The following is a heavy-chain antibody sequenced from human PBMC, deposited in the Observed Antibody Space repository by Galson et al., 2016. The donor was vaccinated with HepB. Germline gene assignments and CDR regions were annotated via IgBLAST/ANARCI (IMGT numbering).Heavy chain of an antibody. CDR3: AREAAPGDDYGPAY. V-gene: IGHV1-2*02. CDR2: ISPNSGGT. Sequence: SVKVSCKASKYTFTVYYIHWVRQAPGQGLEWMGWISPNSGGTNYAQKFQGRVTMTRDTSITTAYMELSSLRSDDTAVYYCAREAAPGDDYGPAYWGQGTLVTVSS. J-gene: IGHJ4*02. CDR1: KYTFTVYY. D-gene: IGHD4-17*01.